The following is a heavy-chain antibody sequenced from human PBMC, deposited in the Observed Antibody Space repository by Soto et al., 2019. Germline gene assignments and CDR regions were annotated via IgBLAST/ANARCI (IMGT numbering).Heavy chain of an antibody. V-gene: IGHV1-8*01. J-gene: IGHJ5*02. CDR3: AGEGNYYDSSGYFGPWFDP. CDR1: GYTLNSYD. Sequence: QVQLVQSGAEVKKPGASVKVSCKASGYTLNSYDINWVRQDTGQGLEWMGWMNPNSGNTGYAQKFQGRVTMTRNTSISTAYMELSSLRSEDTAVYYCAGEGNYYDSSGYFGPWFDPWGQGTLVTVSS. D-gene: IGHD3-22*01. CDR2: MNPNSGNT.